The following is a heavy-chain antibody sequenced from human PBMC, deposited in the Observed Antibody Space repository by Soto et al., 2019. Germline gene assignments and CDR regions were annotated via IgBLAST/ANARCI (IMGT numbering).Heavy chain of an antibody. D-gene: IGHD2-2*02. CDR2: IYHSGST. CDR1: GVAISSYY. V-gene: IGHV4-59*12. J-gene: IGHJ1*01. CDR3: ARGSPLTPKYCRRTSCYRNQMATITPSDD. Sequence: TLSLPCTGTGVAISSYYGSWIRQPPGTGLEWRGSIYHSGSTNYNPSLKSRVTISVDTSKNQFSLKLSSVTAADTAVYYCARGSPLTPKYCRRTSCYRNQMATITPSDDWGKDTPVPGSS.